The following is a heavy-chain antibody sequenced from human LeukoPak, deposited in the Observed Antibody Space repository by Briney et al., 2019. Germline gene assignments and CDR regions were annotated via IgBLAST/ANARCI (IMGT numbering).Heavy chain of an antibody. CDR1: GSIFTSYW. CDR2: TDPSDSYT. V-gene: IGHV5-10-1*01. Sequence: GASLQISCKGSGSIFTSYWISGVRLLPGEGLEWMGRTDPSDSYTNYSPSFQGHVTISADKSISTAYLQWSSLKASDTAMYYCASGSGYSYGGFDYWGQGTLVTVSS. D-gene: IGHD5-18*01. J-gene: IGHJ4*02. CDR3: ASGSGYSYGGFDY.